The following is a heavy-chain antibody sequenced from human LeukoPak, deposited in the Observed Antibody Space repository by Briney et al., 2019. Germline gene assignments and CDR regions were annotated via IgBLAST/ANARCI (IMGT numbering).Heavy chain of an antibody. CDR3: ATVYSSSWYDGAYFDY. V-gene: IGHV1-69*04. CDR1: GGTFSSYA. CDR2: IIPILGIA. D-gene: IGHD6-13*01. Sequence: ASVKVSCKGSGGTFSSYAISWVRQAPGQGLEWMGRIIPILGIANYAQKFQGRVTITADKSTSTAYMELSSLRSEDTAVYYCATVYSSSWYDGAYFDYWGQGTLVTVSS. J-gene: IGHJ4*02.